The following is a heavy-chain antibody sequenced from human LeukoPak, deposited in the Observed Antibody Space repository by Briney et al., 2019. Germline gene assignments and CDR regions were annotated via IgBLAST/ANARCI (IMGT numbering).Heavy chain of an antibody. V-gene: IGHV3-15*07. J-gene: IGHJ4*02. D-gene: IGHD6-13*01. CDR1: GFTFSSAW. CDR3: TRRSSAAGRQYFDY. CDR2: IKSETDGETT. Sequence: GGSLRLSCAASGFTFSSAWMNWVRQAPGKGLEWVGRIKSETDGETTDYAAPVEGTFTISRDDSENTLYLQMNSLKTEDTAVYYYTRRSSAAGRQYFDYWGQGTLVTVSS.